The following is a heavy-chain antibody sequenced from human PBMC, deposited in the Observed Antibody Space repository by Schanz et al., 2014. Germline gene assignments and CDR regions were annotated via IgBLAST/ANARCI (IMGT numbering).Heavy chain of an antibody. D-gene: IGHD3-10*01. CDR1: GFTFITFA. V-gene: IGHV3-23*04. J-gene: IGHJ5*02. CDR2: IGGDASRT. CDR3: ARAPPLVRGIAGWFGP. Sequence: EVHLVESGGGLVQPGGSLRLSCAASGFTFITFAMSWVRQAPGKGPEWVSAIGGDASRTYYADSVKGRFTISRDNSKSPLYLQMNSRRADDTPLYYCARAPPLVRGIAGWFGPWGQGSLVTVSS.